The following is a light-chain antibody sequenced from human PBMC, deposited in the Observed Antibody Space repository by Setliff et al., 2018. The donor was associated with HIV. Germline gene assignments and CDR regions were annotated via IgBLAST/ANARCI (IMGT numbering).Light chain of an antibody. CDR1: SSDVGSYDY. CDR2: DVS. Sequence: ALTQPASVSGSPGQSIAISCTGTSSDVGSYDYVSWFQQHPGKAPKLMIYDVSKRPSGVSNRFSGSKSDNTASLTISGLQAEDEADYFCSSYTSISTYVFGTGTKVTIL. J-gene: IGLJ1*01. V-gene: IGLV2-14*01. CDR3: SSYTSISTYV.